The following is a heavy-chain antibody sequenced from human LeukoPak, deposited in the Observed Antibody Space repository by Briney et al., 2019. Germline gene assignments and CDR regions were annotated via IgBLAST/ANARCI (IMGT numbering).Heavy chain of an antibody. CDR1: GYSFTSYW. CDR2: IYPGDSHT. V-gene: IGHV5-51*01. D-gene: IGHD3-9*01. CDR3: TRSPDIDILTGYSRYYFDY. Sequence: GASLQISCKGSGYSFTSYWIGWVRQMPGKGLEWMGVIYPGDSHTRYSPSFQGQGTISADKSISTAYLQWNSLKASDTAIYYHTRSPDIDILTGYSRYYFDYWGQGTLVIVSS. J-gene: IGHJ4*02.